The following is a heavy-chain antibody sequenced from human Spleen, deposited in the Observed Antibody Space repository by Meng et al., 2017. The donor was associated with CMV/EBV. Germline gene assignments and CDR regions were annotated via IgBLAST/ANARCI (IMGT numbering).Heavy chain of an antibody. V-gene: IGHV3-23*01. D-gene: IGHD5-24*01. J-gene: IGHJ4*02. CDR1: GFSDSTYA. CDR2: LSGRGGST. Sequence: GFSDSTYAMTWVRQAPGKGLESVSALSGRGGSTYYTDPVKGRFTISRDSSKNTLYLQMNSLRAEDTAVYYCAKVGGNGYIPFDYWGQGTLVTVSS. CDR3: AKVGGNGYIPFDY.